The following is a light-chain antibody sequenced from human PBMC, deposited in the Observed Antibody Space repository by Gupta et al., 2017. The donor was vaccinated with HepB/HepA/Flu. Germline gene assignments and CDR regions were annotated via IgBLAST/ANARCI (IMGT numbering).Light chain of an antibody. J-gene: IGLJ3*02. V-gene: IGLV2-14*03. Sequence: QSALTQPASVSGSPGQSLTISCTGPNSDVGGYNYVAWYQQHPGKAPKLMIYDVSNRPSGVSNRFSGSKSGNTASLTVSGLQAEDEADYYCSSFSTSSTRVFGGGTKLTVL. CDR2: DVS. CDR3: SSFSTSSTRV. CDR1: NSDVGGYNY.